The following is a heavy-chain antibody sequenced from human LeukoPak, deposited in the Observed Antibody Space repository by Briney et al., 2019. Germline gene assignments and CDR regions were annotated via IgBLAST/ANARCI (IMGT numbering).Heavy chain of an antibody. V-gene: IGHV4-59*01. D-gene: IGHD5-18*01. CDR1: GGSISSYY. CDR3: ARGGGKIRLWDIENSGMDV. CDR2: IYDSGST. Sequence: SVTLSLTCTVSGGSISSYYWSWIRQPPGKGLEWIGYIYDSGSTNYNPSLKSRVTISVDTSKNQFSLKLSSVTAADTAVYYCARGGGKIRLWDIENSGMDVWGQGTTVTASS. J-gene: IGHJ6*02.